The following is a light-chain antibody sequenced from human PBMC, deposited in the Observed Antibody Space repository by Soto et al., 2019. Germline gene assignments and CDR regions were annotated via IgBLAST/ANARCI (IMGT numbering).Light chain of an antibody. CDR3: GTWDSSLSVVV. V-gene: IGLV1-51*01. CDR2: DNR. J-gene: IGLJ2*01. Sequence: QSVLTQPPSVSAAPGQMVTISCSGSSSNVGSNDVAWYQQLPGTAPKLLIYDNRKRPSGIPDRFSGSKSGTSATLGITGLQTEDEADYYCGTWDSSLSVVVFGGGTKVTVL. CDR1: SSNVGSND.